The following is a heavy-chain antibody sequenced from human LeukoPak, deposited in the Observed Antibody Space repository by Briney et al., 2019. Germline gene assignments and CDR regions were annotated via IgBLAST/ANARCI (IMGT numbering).Heavy chain of an antibody. Sequence: GGTLRLSCAASGFIFSSSGMNWVRQAPGKGLEWVSAISGSGGSTYYADSVKGRFTISRDNSKNTLYLQMNSLRAEDTAVYYCAKSLLVDTAMVTGGNWFDPWGQGTLVTVSS. V-gene: IGHV3-23*01. CDR3: AKSLLVDTAMVTGGNWFDP. J-gene: IGHJ5*02. CDR1: GFIFSSSG. D-gene: IGHD5-18*01. CDR2: ISGSGGST.